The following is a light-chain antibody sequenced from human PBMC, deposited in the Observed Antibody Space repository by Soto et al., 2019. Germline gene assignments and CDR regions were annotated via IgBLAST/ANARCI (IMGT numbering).Light chain of an antibody. CDR3: QQYNNWPRGFWT. CDR2: GAS. V-gene: IGKV3-15*01. CDR1: QSVSSN. Sequence: EIVMTQSPATLSVSPGERATLSCRASQSVSSNLAWYQQKPGQAPRLLIYGASTRATGIPARFSGSGSGTEFTLTISSLQSEDFAVYYCQQYNNWPRGFWTFGQGTKVEIK. J-gene: IGKJ1*01.